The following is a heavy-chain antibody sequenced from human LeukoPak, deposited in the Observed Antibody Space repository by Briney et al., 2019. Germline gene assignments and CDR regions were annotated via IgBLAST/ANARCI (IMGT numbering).Heavy chain of an antibody. J-gene: IGHJ4*02. Sequence: PGGSLRLSCAASGFIFSDYGMSWVRQAPGKGLEWVANIKQDESEIFYVDSVKGRFTISRDNAKNSLYLEMGSLRAEDTAVYYCVRPLLFIRGLGDNWGQGTLVTVSS. CDR3: VRPLLFIRGLGDN. D-gene: IGHD3-10*01. CDR2: IKQDESEI. CDR1: GFIFSDYG. V-gene: IGHV3-7*01.